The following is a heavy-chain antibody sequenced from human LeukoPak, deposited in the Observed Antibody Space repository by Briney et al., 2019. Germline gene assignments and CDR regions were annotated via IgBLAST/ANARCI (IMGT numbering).Heavy chain of an antibody. CDR3: ARNGYYDSSGYPDAFDI. D-gene: IGHD3-22*01. V-gene: IGHV3-21*01. Sequence: PGGSLRLSCAASGFTFSSYSMNWVRQAPGKGLEWVSSISSSSSYIYYADSVKGRFTISRDNAKNSLYLQMNSLRAEDTAVYYCARNGYYDSSGYPDAFDIWGQGTMVTVSS. CDR1: GFTFSSYS. J-gene: IGHJ3*02. CDR2: ISSSSSYI.